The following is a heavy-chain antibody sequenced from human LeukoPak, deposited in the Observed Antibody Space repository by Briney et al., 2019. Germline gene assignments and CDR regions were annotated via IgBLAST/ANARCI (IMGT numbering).Heavy chain of an antibody. D-gene: IGHD3-10*01. CDR3: STGSGHAFDI. J-gene: IGHJ3*02. CDR1: GFTFSSYW. V-gene: IGHV3-74*01. Sequence: GGSLRLSCAASGFTFSSYWMHWVRQVPGKGLVWVSRITSDGSSTSYADSVKGRFTISRDNAKNTLYVQMNSLRAEDTAVYYCSTGSGHAFDIWGRGTMVTVSS. CDR2: ITSDGSST.